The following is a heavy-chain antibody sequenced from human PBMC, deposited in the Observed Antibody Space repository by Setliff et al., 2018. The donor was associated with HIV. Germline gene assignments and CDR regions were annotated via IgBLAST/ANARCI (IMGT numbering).Heavy chain of an antibody. CDR1: GFTFSDYY. CDR3: ARDFGGYCSSMSCPGLFDP. V-gene: IGHV3-11*01. Sequence: GGSLRLSCAASGFTFSDYYMSWIRQAPGKGLEWISYISSSSSTIYYADSVKGRFTISRDNAKNSLYLQMNSLRSEDTAVYYCARDFGGYCSSMSCPGLFDPWGQGTLVTVSS. D-gene: IGHD2-2*01. J-gene: IGHJ5*02. CDR2: ISSSSSTI.